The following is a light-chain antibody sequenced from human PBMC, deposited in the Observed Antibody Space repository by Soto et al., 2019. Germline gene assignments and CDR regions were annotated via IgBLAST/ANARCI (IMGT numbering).Light chain of an antibody. Sequence: DIQMTQSPSTLSASLGDRATITCRASQSISSWLAWYQQKPGKAPKLLIYDASSLESGVPSRFSGSGSGTEFTLTSSSLQPDDFATYYCQQYNSYSWTFGQGTKVDIK. CDR2: DAS. J-gene: IGKJ1*01. CDR3: QQYNSYSWT. V-gene: IGKV1-5*01. CDR1: QSISSW.